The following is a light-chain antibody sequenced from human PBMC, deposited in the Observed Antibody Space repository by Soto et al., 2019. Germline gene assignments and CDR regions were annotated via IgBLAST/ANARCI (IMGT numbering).Light chain of an antibody. Sequence: QSVLTQPRSVSGSPGQPVTLSCTGTSNDVGGYNYVSWYQQYPGKAPTLMIYDVGKRPSGVPDRFSGSKSGNTASLIISGLQAEDEADYYCCSYAGSYSLVFGGGTKLTVL. CDR2: DVG. CDR3: CSYAGSYSLV. J-gene: IGLJ2*01. V-gene: IGLV2-11*01. CDR1: SNDVGGYNY.